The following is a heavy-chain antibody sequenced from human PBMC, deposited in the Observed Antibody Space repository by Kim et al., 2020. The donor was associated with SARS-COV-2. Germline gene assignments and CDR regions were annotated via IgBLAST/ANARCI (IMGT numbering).Heavy chain of an antibody. V-gene: IGHV1-18*04. D-gene: IGHD2-2*01. CDR1: GYTFTSYG. J-gene: IGHJ4*02. CDR2: MSAYNGNT. Sequence: ASVKVSCKASGYTFTSYGISWVRQAPGQGLEWMGWMSAYNGNTNYAQKLQGRVTMTTDTSTSTAYMELRSLRSDDTAVYYCARLVRYHKFHIVVVPAAPKYYFDYWGQGTLVTVSS. CDR3: ARLVRYHKFHIVVVPAAPKYYFDY.